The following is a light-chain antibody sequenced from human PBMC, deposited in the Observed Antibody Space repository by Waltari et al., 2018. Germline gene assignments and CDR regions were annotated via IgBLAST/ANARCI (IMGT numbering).Light chain of an antibody. Sequence: IQLTQSPSSLSASVGDRVTITCRASQGISSYLAWNQQKPGKAPKLLIYDASTLQSGVPSRFSGSGSGTDFTLTISSLQPEDFATYYCQQLSSYPLTFGGGTKVEIK. CDR1: QGISSY. CDR3: QQLSSYPLT. J-gene: IGKJ4*01. CDR2: DAS. V-gene: IGKV1-9*01.